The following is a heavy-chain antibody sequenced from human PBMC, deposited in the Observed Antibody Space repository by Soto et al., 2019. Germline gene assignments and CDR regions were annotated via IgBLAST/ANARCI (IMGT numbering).Heavy chain of an antibody. J-gene: IGHJ3*02. CDR1: GFTFSSYA. Sequence: EVQLLESGGGLVQPGGSLRLSCAASGFTFSSYAMSWVRQAPGKGLAWVSAISGSGGSTYYADSVRGRFTISRDNCKNTHYLQMNNLRAEDTAVYYWAKGGNYYDISGYYVLFTPSIYDAFYILGQGTMVTVSS. CDR3: AKGGNYYDISGYYVLFTPSIYDAFYI. D-gene: IGHD3-22*01. V-gene: IGHV3-23*01. CDR2: ISGSGGST.